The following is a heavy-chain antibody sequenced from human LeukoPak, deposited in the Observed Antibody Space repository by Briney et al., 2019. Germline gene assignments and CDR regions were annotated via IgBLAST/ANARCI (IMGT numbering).Heavy chain of an antibody. CDR1: GFTVSSNY. CDR3: AREGSGYYFDY. V-gene: IGHV3-53*01. J-gene: IGHJ4*02. Sequence: GGSLRLSCAASGFTVSSNYMSWVRQAPGKGLEWVSVIYSDGSTHYADSVKGRFTISRDSSKNTLYLQMNTLRAEDTAVYYCAREGSGYYFDYWGQGTLVTVSS. D-gene: IGHD2-15*01. CDR2: IYSDGST.